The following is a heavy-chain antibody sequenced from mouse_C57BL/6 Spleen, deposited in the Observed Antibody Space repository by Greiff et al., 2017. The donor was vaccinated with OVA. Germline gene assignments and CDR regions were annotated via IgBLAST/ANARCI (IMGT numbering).Heavy chain of an antibody. J-gene: IGHJ1*03. CDR3: ARYGSITTVVARYFDV. Sequence: VQLQQPGTELVKPGASVKLSCKASGYTFTSYWMHWVKQRPGQGLEWIGNINPSNGGTNYNEKFKSKATLTVDKSSSTAYMQLSSLTSADSAVYYCARYGSITTVVARYFDVWGTGTTVTVSS. CDR1: GYTFTSYW. D-gene: IGHD1-1*01. CDR2: INPSNGGT. V-gene: IGHV1-53*01.